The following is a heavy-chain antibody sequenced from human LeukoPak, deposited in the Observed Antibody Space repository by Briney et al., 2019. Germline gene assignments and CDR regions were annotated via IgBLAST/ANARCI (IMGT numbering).Heavy chain of an antibody. CDR2: LSGSGITT. J-gene: IGHJ4*01. Sequence: GGSLRLSCAASGFTFSNSSMSWVRQAPGEGLEWVSNLSGSGITTYYAYSGKGRFTISSDNSKNPLYLQMNSLSAEDKAVYYCAKGIYSSGWSYFDYWGHGTLVTVFS. D-gene: IGHD6-19*01. CDR3: AKGIYSSGWSYFDY. V-gene: IGHV3-23*01. CDR1: GFTFSNSS.